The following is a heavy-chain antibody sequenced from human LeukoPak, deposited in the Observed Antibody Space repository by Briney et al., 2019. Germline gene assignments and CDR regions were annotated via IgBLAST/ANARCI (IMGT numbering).Heavy chain of an antibody. Sequence: PGGSLRLSCATSGFTFSKYALSWVRQAPGKGLEWVSAISGNGGSTYYADSVKGRFTISRDNSKSILYLQMNSLRAEDTAVYYCAKDQGSGAFDYWGQGTLVTVSS. V-gene: IGHV3-23*01. CDR2: ISGNGGST. D-gene: IGHD2-8*02. J-gene: IGHJ4*02. CDR3: AKDQGSGAFDY. CDR1: GFTFSKYA.